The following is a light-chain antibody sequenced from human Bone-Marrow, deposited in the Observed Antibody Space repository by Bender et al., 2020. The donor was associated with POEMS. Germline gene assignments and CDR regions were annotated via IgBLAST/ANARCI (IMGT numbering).Light chain of an antibody. Sequence: QSVFTQPPSVSSAPGQKVTISCSGGSSNIGNNYVSWYQQFPGKAPDIIIYDNDKRPSGTPDRFSGSKSGTSAALGITGLQAGDEADYYCGTWDSSLNTVIFGGGTKVTVL. CDR1: SSNIGNNY. CDR3: GTWDSSLNTVI. CDR2: DND. V-gene: IGLV1-51*01. J-gene: IGLJ2*01.